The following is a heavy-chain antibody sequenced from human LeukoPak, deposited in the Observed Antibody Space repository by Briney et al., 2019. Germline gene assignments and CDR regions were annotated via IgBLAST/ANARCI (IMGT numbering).Heavy chain of an antibody. CDR2: IYYRGST. Sequence: PSETLSLTCSVSGGSISSGDYYWSWIRQPPGKGLEWIGYIYYRGSTYYNPSLKSRLTISIDTSKNQLSLKLTSVTAADTAVYYCARDPVGYYMDVWGTGTTVIVSS. V-gene: IGHV4-30-4*08. CDR1: GGSISSGDYY. J-gene: IGHJ6*03. CDR3: ARDPVGYYMDV.